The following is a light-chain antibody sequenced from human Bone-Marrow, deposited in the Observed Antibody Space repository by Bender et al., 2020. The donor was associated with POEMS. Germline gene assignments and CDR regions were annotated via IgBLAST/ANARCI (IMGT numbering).Light chain of an antibody. CDR1: SGDVASYDL. V-gene: IGLV2-14*02. CDR3: SSYKSSSTSVV. CDR2: DVT. Sequence: QSALTQPASVSGSPGQSITISCNGSSGDVASYDLVSWYQQFPGKAPKLMIYDVTNRPSGVSNRFSGSKSGNMASLTISGLQTEDEAEYYCSSYKSSSTSVVFGGGTKLTVL. J-gene: IGLJ2*01.